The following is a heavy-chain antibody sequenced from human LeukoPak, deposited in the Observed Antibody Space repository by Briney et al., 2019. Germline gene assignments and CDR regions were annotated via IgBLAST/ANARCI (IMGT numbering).Heavy chain of an antibody. V-gene: IGHV4-34*01. J-gene: IGHJ4*02. CDR1: GGSFSGYY. D-gene: IGHD5-18*01. CDR2: INHSGST. CDR3: ARGWGSLWIPTKPYYFDY. Sequence: SETLSLTCAVYGGSFSGYYWSWIRQPPGKGLEWIGEINHSGSTNYNPSLKSRVTISVDTSKNQFSLKLSSVTAADTAVYYCARGWGSLWIPTKPYYFDYWGQGTLVTVSS.